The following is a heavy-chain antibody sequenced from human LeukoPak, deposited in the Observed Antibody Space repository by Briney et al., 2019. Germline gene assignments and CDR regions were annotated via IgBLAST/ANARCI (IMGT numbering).Heavy chain of an antibody. V-gene: IGHV3-30-3*02. J-gene: IGHJ4*02. CDR1: GFTFSNYA. Sequence: GGSLRLSCAATGFTFSNYAIHWGRQAPGKGLEWVAFISDDGSRQHYADSVKGRFTISRDNSKNTLYLQMNSLRAEDTALYFCANEVRPNDYWGRGTLVTVSS. D-gene: IGHD4/OR15-4a*01. CDR3: ANEVRPNDY. CDR2: ISDDGSRQ.